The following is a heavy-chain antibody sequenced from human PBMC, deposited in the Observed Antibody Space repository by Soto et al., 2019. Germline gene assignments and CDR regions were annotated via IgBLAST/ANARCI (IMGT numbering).Heavy chain of an antibody. CDR1: GGSFGSSDCY. D-gene: IGHD2-15*01. Sequence: PSAPLSLTCTVSGGSFGSSDCYCGWIGQPPGKGLEGIGNIYDNWSTYYNPSFKNRVTISVDTSNKHKSRKTTTLTAADTAMYICVGGYPWVGFDYWGQG. V-gene: IGHV4-39*02. CDR3: VGGYPWVGFDY. J-gene: IGHJ4*02. CDR2: IYDNWST.